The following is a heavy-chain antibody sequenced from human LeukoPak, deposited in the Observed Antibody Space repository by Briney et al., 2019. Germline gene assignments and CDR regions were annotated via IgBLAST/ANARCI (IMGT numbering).Heavy chain of an antibody. CDR2: IKQDGSEK. J-gene: IGHJ4*02. CDR3: AREPEPGYYYDSSGYEFIN. V-gene: IGHV3-7*01. Sequence: PGGSLRLSCAASGFTFSSFWMSWVRQAPGKGLEWVANIKQDGSEKYYVDSVKGRFTISRDNAKNSLYLQMNSLRAEDTAVYYCAREPEPGYYYDSSGYEFINWGQGTLVTVSS. D-gene: IGHD3-22*01. CDR1: GFTFSSFW.